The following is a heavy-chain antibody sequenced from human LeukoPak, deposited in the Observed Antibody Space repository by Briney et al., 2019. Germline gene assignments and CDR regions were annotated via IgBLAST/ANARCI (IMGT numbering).Heavy chain of an antibody. J-gene: IGHJ3*02. CDR1: GGSISSYY. D-gene: IGHD3-10*01. CDR2: IYYSGST. Sequence: SETLSLTCTVSGGSISSYYWSWIRQHPGKGLEWIGYIYYSGSTYYNPSLKSRVTISVDTSKNQFSLKLSSVTAADTAVYYCARGEDYYGSGSPNDAFDIWGQGTMVTVSS. CDR3: ARGEDYYGSGSPNDAFDI. V-gene: IGHV4-59*06.